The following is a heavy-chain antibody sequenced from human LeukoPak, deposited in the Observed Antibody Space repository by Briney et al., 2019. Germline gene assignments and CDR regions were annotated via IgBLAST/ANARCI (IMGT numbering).Heavy chain of an antibody. CDR2: IWYDGSNK. Sequence: PGGSLRLSCAASGFTFSSYGMHWVRQAPGKGLEWVAVIWYDGSNKYYADSVKGRFTISRHNSKNTLYLQMDSLRDEDTAVYYCARGDFWSGYYTGLYWGQGTLVTVSS. CDR3: ARGDFWSGYYTGLY. V-gene: IGHV3-33*01. D-gene: IGHD3-3*01. J-gene: IGHJ4*02. CDR1: GFTFSSYG.